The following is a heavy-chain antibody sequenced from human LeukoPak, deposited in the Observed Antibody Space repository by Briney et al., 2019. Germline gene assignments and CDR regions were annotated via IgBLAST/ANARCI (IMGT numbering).Heavy chain of an antibody. J-gene: IGHJ4*02. CDR3: AKFSSSWYGAFDY. V-gene: IGHV3-53*01. D-gene: IGHD6-13*01. CDR2: IYSGGST. CDR1: GFTVSSNY. Sequence: GGSLRLSCAASGFTVSSNYMSWVRQAPGKGLEWVSVIYSGGSTYYADSVKGRFTISRDNSKSTLYIQMNSLRAEDTAVYYCAKFSSSWYGAFDYWGQGTLVTVSS.